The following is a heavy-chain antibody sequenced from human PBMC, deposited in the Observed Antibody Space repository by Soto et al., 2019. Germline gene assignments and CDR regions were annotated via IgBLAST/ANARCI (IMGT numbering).Heavy chain of an antibody. V-gene: IGHV3-30*18. J-gene: IGHJ4*02. CDR2: ISYDGSNK. Sequence: PGGSLRLSCAASGFTFSSYGMHWVRQAPGKGLEWVAVISYDGSNKYYADSVKGRFTISRDNSKNTLYLQMNSLRAEDTAVYYCAKGPSWYSSGYSFRGSLESCFDYWGQGTLVTVSS. D-gene: IGHD3-22*01. CDR3: AKGPSWYSSGYSFRGSLESCFDY. CDR1: GFTFSSYG.